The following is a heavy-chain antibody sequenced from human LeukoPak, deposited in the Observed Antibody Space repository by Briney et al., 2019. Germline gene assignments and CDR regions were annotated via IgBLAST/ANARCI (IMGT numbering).Heavy chain of an antibody. CDR3: AKGRLEIGYCSGGTCYSPNKYYYYGMDV. CDR2: ISGGGDST. D-gene: IGHD2-15*01. J-gene: IGHJ6*02. CDR1: GFTFSSYA. V-gene: IGHV3-23*01. Sequence: PGGSLRLSCAASGFTFSSYAMTWVRQAPGKGLEWVLTISGGGDSTNHADSVKGRFTISRDNSKNTLYLQMNSLRAEDTAVYYCAKGRLEIGYCSGGTCYSPNKYYYYGMDVWGQGTTVTVSS.